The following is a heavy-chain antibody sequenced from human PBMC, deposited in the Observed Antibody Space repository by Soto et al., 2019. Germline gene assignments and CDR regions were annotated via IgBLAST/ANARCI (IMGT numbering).Heavy chain of an antibody. J-gene: IGHJ6*04. CDR2: ISGSGGST. D-gene: IGHD2-2*01. V-gene: IGHV3-23*01. CDR3: AQGVVVESAVGSHYCYSGLDV. Sequence: EVQLLESGGGLVQPGGSLRLSCAASGFTFSIYAMTWVRQAPGKGLEWVSVISGSGGSTYYADSVKGRFTVSRDNTKNTLYLQMYRMSSVDTGLYYCAQGVVVESAVGSHYCYSGLDVLGEGAPVTVSS. CDR1: GFTFSIYA.